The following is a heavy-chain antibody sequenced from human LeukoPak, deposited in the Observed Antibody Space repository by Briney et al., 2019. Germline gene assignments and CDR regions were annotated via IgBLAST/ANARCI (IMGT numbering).Heavy chain of an antibody. V-gene: IGHV4-61*05. D-gene: IGHD1/OR15-1a*01. J-gene: IGHJ6*03. CDR1: GGSISISSYS. CDR2: VYYSGTT. Sequence: SETLTLTCTVSGGSISISSYSWGWICQPPGKGLEWIGYVYYSGTTNYSPSLKSRVTISLVSSKNQFSLKLTSVTAADTAIYYCARTIRRTILGRHYYNYMDVWGKGTTVTVSS. CDR3: ARTIRRTILGRHYYNYMDV.